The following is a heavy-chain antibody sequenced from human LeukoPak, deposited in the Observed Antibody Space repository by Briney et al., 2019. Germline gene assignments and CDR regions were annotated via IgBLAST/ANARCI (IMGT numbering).Heavy chain of an antibody. CDR1: GFTFSSYW. J-gene: IGHJ5*02. CDR2: INNDGSST. V-gene: IGHV3-74*01. D-gene: IGHD6-13*01. Sequence: GGSLRLSCAASGFTFSSYWMHWVRQAPGKGLVWVSRINNDGSSTSYADSVKGRFTISRDNAKNTLYLQMNSLKAEDTAVYYCARPTKEGSSWYWWFDPWGQGTLVTVSS. CDR3: ARPTKEGSSWYWWFDP.